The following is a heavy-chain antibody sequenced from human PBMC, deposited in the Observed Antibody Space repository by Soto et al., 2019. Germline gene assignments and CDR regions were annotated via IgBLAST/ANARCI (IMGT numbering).Heavy chain of an antibody. CDR1: GDSIRSYY. Sequence: SETLSLTCTVSGDSIRSYYWTWIRQSPGKGLEWIGYIYYTETTNYNPSLKSRVTISVDTSKNQFSLKLSSVTAADTAVYYCARVNSSGWLRWFDPWGRGTLVTVSS. V-gene: IGHV4-59*01. CDR3: ARVNSSGWLRWFDP. D-gene: IGHD6-19*01. J-gene: IGHJ5*02. CDR2: IYYTETT.